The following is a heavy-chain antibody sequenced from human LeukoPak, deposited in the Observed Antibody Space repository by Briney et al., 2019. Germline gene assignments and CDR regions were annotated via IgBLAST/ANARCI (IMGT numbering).Heavy chain of an antibody. CDR3: ARGGTYYPCIDY. V-gene: IGHV1-18*01. Sequence: ASVKVSCKASGYTFTSSYINWVRQAPGQGLEWKGCVSTYNGKTSYVQNFQGRLTMTTDSSTNTAYMDLTSLTSDDTAVYYCARGGTYYPCIDYWGQGALVTVSS. D-gene: IGHD1-26*01. J-gene: IGHJ4*02. CDR1: GYTFTSSY. CDR2: VSTYNGKT.